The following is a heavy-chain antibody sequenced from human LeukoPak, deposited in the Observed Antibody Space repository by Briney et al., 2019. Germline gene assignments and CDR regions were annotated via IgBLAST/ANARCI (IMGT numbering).Heavy chain of an antibody. D-gene: IGHD1-1*01. Sequence: GGSLRLSCAASGFTFSSYWMSWVRQAPGKGLEWVASIKYDESEEHYVDSVKGRFTISRDNAKNSLYLQMISLRAEDTAVYFCTRVTTNGYFEYWGQGALVTVSS. CDR1: GFTFSSYW. J-gene: IGHJ4*02. CDR3: TRVTTNGYFEY. CDR2: IKYDESEE. V-gene: IGHV3-7*04.